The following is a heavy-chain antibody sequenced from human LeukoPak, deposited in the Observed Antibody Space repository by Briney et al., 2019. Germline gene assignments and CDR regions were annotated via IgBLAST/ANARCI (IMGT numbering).Heavy chain of an antibody. J-gene: IGHJ5*02. CDR3: ARSVVPAAIWFDP. CDR1: GGSVSSDDYS. CDR2: IYYSGST. D-gene: IGHD2-2*01. Sequence: PSETLSLTCTVSGGSVSSDDYSWSWIRQPPGKGLEWIGYIYYSGSTNYNPSLKSRVTISVDTSKNQFSLKLSSVTAADTAVYYCARSVVPAAIWFDPWGQGTLVTVSS. V-gene: IGHV4-61*08.